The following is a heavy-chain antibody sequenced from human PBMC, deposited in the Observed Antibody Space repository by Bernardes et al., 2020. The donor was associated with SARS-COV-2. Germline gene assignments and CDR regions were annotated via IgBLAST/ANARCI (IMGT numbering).Heavy chain of an antibody. Sequence: RGSLRLSCAASGFTFCNYAINWVRQAPGKGLEWVSRTRRSGGRTYYADSVKGRFTISRDNSKNTLFLQMKSLRAEDTAVYYCAKDRGPRFGESLEGVDYCGQGTLVNVSA. J-gene: IGHJ4*02. D-gene: IGHD3-10*01. CDR3: AKDRGPRFGESLEGVDY. CDR1: GFTFCNYA. V-gene: IGHV3-23*01. CDR2: TRRSGGRT.